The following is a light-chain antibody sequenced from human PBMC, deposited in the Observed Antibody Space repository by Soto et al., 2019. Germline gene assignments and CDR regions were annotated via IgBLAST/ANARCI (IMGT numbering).Light chain of an antibody. CDR1: QSVSSSY. V-gene: IGKV3-20*01. Sequence: EIVLTQSPGTLSLSPGERATLSCRASQSVSSSYLAWYQQKPGQAHRLLIYGASSRATGITDRFSGSGSGTDFTLTISRLEPEDFAVYYCQQYGSSPYTFGQGTKLEIK. CDR2: GAS. J-gene: IGKJ2*01. CDR3: QQYGSSPYT.